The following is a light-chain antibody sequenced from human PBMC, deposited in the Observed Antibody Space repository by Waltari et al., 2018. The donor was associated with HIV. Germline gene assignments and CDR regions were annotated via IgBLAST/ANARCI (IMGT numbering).Light chain of an antibody. CDR2: SNN. Sequence: QSVLTQPPSASGTPGQRVTISCSGSSSNIGSNTVNWYQHLPGTAPKLLIYSNNQLPSGVPDRVSGSKSGTSASLAISGLQSEDEADYYCAAWDDSLNGREFGGGTKVTVL. V-gene: IGLV1-44*01. CDR1: SSNIGSNT. CDR3: AAWDDSLNGRE. J-gene: IGLJ2*01.